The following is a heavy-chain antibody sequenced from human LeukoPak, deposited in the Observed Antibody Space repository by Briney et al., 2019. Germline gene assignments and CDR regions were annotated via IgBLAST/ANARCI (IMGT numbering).Heavy chain of an antibody. V-gene: IGHV4-61*01. CDR2: IYYSEST. CDR1: GVSISSGSYY. D-gene: IGHD6-19*01. CDR3: ARGGAVAGTVKDRDYYYYGMDV. Sequence: SQTLSLTCTVSGVSISSGSYYWSWIRQPPGKGLEWIGYIYYSESTNYNPSLKSRVTISVDTSKNQFSLKLSSVTAADTAVYYCARGGAVAGTVKDRDYYYYGMDVWGQGTTVTVSS. J-gene: IGHJ6*02.